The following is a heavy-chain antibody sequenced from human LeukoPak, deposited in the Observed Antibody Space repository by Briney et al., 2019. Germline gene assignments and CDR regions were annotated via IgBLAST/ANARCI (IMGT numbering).Heavy chain of an antibody. CDR1: GGTFSSYA. D-gene: IGHD1-14*01. Sequence: APVKVSCTASGGTFSSYAISWVRQAPGQGLEWMGGIIPIFGTANYAQKFQGRVTITADESTSTAYMELSSLRSEDTAVYYCARELNRDGFDPWGQGTLVTVSS. CDR2: IIPIFGTA. V-gene: IGHV1-69*13. J-gene: IGHJ5*02. CDR3: ARELNRDGFDP.